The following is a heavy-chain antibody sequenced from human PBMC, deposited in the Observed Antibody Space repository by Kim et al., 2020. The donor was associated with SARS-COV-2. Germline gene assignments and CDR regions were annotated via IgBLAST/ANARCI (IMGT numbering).Heavy chain of an antibody. CDR1: GYTFTSYD. D-gene: IGHD3-10*01. V-gene: IGHV1-8*01. J-gene: IGHJ6*02. Sequence: ASVKVSCKASGYTFTSYDINWVRQATGQGLEWMGWMNPNSGNTGYAQKFQGRVTMTRNTSISTAYMELSSLRSEDTAVYYCARGRQWGGFGELFSHYYHYGMDVWGQGATITVSS. CDR3: ARGRQWGGFGELFSHYYHYGMDV. CDR2: MNPNSGNT.